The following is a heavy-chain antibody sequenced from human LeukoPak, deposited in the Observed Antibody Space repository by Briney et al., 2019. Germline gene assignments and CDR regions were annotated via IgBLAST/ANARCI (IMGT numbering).Heavy chain of an antibody. Sequence: PSEPLSLTCSVSGGSISSLYWSWIRQPPGKGLEWIGYIYYTGSTNYNPSLKSRVTMFVDMSKNQFSLRLSSVTAADTAVYYCARHRAYSSSSPFDYWGQGTLVTVSS. CDR1: GGSISSLY. CDR2: IYYTGST. J-gene: IGHJ4*02. D-gene: IGHD6-6*01. CDR3: ARHRAYSSSSPFDY. V-gene: IGHV4-59*08.